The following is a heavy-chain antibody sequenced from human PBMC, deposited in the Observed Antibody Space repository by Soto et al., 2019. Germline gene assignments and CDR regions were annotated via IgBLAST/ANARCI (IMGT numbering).Heavy chain of an antibody. CDR1: GGSFSGYY. CDR3: ARSYYDFWSGYYRGYFDY. CDR2: INHSGST. Sequence: PSETLSLTCAVYGGSFSGYYWSWIRQPPGKGLEWIGEINHSGSTNYNPSLKSRVTISVDTSKNQFSLKLSSVTAADTAVYYCARSYYDFWSGYYRGYFDYWGQGTLVTVSS. V-gene: IGHV4-34*01. D-gene: IGHD3-3*01. J-gene: IGHJ4*02.